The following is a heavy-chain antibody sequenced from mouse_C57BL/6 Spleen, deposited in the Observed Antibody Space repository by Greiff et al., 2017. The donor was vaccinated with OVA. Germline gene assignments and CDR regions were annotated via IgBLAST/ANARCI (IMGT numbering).Heavy chain of an antibody. Sequence: EVQLQQSGPELVKPGASVKISCKASGYTFTDYYMNWVKQSHGKSLEWIGDINTKNGGTSYNQKFKGKATLTVDKSSSTAYMELRSLTSEDSAVYYCARKREYDYDWFAYWGQGTLVTVSA. J-gene: IGHJ3*01. CDR1: GYTFTDYY. CDR3: ARKREYDYDWFAY. CDR2: INTKNGGT. D-gene: IGHD2-4*01. V-gene: IGHV1-26*01.